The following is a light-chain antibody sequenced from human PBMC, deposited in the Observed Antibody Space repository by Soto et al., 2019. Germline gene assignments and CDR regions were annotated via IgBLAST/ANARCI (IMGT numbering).Light chain of an antibody. J-gene: IGLJ1*01. CDR2: EVR. Sequence: QSVLTQPASVSGSPGQSITISCSGSTNDIGGYNYVSWYQHHPGKVPKVIIYEVRNRPSGVSNRFSGSKSGNTASLTISGLQAEDEADYFCCSYAGSYSEVFGTGTKVTV. V-gene: IGLV2-14*01. CDR3: CSYAGSYSEV. CDR1: TNDIGGYNY.